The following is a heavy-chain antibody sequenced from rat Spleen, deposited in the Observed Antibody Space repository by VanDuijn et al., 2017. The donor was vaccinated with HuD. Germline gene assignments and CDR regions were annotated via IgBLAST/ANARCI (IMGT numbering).Heavy chain of an antibody. CDR1: GFTFSDYN. V-gene: IGHV5-25*01. Sequence: EVQLVESDGGLVQPGRSLKLSCAASGFTFSDYNMAWVRQAPKKGLEWVASISTGGGNTYYRDSVKGRFTISRDNAKSTLYLQMDSLRSEDTATYYCTRHAREPYKWFAYWGQGTLVTVSS. CDR3: TRHAREPYKWFAY. D-gene: IGHD3-2*01. CDR2: ISTGGGNT. J-gene: IGHJ3*01.